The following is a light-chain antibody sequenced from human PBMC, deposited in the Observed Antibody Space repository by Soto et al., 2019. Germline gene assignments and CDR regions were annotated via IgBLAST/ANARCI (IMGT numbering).Light chain of an antibody. CDR3: QQFNNYSQT. CDR2: AAS. J-gene: IGKJ1*01. CDR1: QSISSY. V-gene: IGKV1-9*01. Sequence: DIQLTQSPSFLSASVGDRVTITCWASQSISSYLAWYQQKPWKAPKLLIYAASTLQSGDPSRFSGSASVTEFSLTVTILQPEDFATYYCQQFNNYSQTFGQGTKVEIK.